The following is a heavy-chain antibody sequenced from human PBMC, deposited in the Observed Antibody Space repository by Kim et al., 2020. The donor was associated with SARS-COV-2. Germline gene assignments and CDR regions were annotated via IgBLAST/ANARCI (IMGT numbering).Heavy chain of an antibody. D-gene: IGHD1-26*01. V-gene: IGHV3-9*01. Sequence: GGSLRLSCAASGFTFDDYAMHWVRQAPGKGLEWVSGISWNSGSIGYADSVKGRFTISRDNAKNSLYLQMNSLRAEDTALYYCAKAKRELLYYGMDVWGQGTTVTVSS. CDR2: ISWNSGSI. CDR3: AKAKRELLYYGMDV. CDR1: GFTFDDYA. J-gene: IGHJ6*02.